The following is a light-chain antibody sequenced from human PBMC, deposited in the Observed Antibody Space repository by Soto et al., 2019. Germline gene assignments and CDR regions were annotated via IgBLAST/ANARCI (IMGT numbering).Light chain of an antibody. Sequence: QTVVTQEPSLTVSPGGTVTLTCGSSTGAVTSGLYPYWFQQKPGQAPKTLIYHTSNKHSWTPARFSGPLLGDKAALTLSGAQPEDEAEYYCLLSYSGARVFGGGTKLTVL. CDR1: TGAVTSGLY. V-gene: IGLV7-46*01. J-gene: IGLJ3*02. CDR3: LLSYSGARV. CDR2: HTS.